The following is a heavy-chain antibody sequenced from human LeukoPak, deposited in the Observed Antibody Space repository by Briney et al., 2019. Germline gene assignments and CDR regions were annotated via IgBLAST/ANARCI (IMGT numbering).Heavy chain of an antibody. CDR1: GFTFSSYG. J-gene: IGHJ6*03. CDR3: AKDPNFYYCMDV. Sequence: GGSLRLSCAASGFTFSSYGMSWVRQAPGKGLEWVSTISGRRDSTSYADSVKGRFTISRDNSKNTLYLQMNSLRAEDTAVYYCAKDPNFYYCMDVWGKGTTVTVSS. V-gene: IGHV3-23*01. CDR2: ISGRRDST.